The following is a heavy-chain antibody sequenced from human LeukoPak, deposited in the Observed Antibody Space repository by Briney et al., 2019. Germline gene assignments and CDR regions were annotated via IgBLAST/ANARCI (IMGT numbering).Heavy chain of an antibody. V-gene: IGHV3-21*01. CDR3: ARDDLIAAAGMGA. CDR1: GFTFSSYS. J-gene: IGHJ4*02. Sequence: GGSLRLSCAASGFTFSSYSMNWVRQAPGKGLEWVSSISSSSSYIYYADSVKGRFTISRDNAKNSLYLQMNSLRAEDTAVYYCARDDLIAAAGMGAWGQGTLVTVSS. D-gene: IGHD6-13*01. CDR2: ISSSSSYI.